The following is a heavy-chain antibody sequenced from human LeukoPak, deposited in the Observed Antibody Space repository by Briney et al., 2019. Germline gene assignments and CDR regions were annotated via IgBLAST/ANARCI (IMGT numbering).Heavy chain of an antibody. CDR3: ASAAGTSYYFDY. CDR2: INHSGST. D-gene: IGHD6-13*01. V-gene: IGHV4-34*01. CDR1: GGSFSGYY. J-gene: IGHJ4*02. Sequence: PSETLSLTCAVYGGSFSGYYWSWIRQPPGEGLEWIGEINHSGSTNYNPSLKSRVTISVDTSKNQFSLKLSSVTAADTAVYYCASAAGTSYYFDYWGQGTLVTVSS.